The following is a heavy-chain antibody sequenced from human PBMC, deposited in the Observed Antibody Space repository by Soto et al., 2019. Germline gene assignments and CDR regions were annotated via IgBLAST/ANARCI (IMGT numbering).Heavy chain of an antibody. V-gene: IGHV3-7*01. CDR3: ARDADASGWYHYGLDV. CDR2: IKQDGSEK. CDR1: GLTLSSYW. D-gene: IGHD6-19*01. J-gene: IGHJ6*02. Sequence: PGGSLRLSCAASGLTLSSYWMNWVRQAPGKGLEWVANIKQDGSEKYYVDSVKGRFFISRDNAKNSLYLQLNSLRAEDTAVYYCARDADASGWYHYGLDVWGQGTLVTVSS.